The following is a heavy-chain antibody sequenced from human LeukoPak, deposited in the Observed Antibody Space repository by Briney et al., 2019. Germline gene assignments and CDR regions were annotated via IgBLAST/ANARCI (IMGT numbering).Heavy chain of an antibody. CDR2: ISWNSGTI. D-gene: IGHD6-19*01. Sequence: GRSLRLTCAGSGFIFNNYAMHWVRQPPGKGLEWVSGISWNSGTIDYADSVRGRFTISRDNAKNSLYLQMDSLRVEDTAFYYCAKDNRRHYTSGPNPDSLHWGQGALVTVSS. J-gene: IGHJ4*02. CDR3: AKDNRRHYTSGPNPDSLH. CDR1: GFIFNNYA. V-gene: IGHV3-9*01.